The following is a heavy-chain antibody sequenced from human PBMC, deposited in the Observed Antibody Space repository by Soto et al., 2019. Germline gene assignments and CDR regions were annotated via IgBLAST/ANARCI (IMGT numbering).Heavy chain of an antibody. D-gene: IGHD6-19*01. CDR2: IIPLFGTA. V-gene: IGHV1-69*01. CDR3: ARPKGSYSSGYYYFDY. CDR1: GGTFSTYA. Sequence: QGQLVQSGAEVKQPGSSVKVSCKTSGGTFSTYAIYWVRQAPGQGLKWMGAIIPLFGTADYAQKFQGRVTITADESTSTASMELSSLRSEDTAVYYCARPKGSYSSGYYYFDYWGQGTLVTVSS. J-gene: IGHJ4*02.